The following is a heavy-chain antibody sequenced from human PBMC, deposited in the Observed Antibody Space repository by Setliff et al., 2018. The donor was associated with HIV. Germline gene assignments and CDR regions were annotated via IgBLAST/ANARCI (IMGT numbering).Heavy chain of an antibody. CDR1: GGSISSGNHY. Sequence: SETLSLTCTVSGGSISSGNHYWAWIRQPAGKGLAWIGHMHASGGTYYNPSLNSRASISVDTSDSQVSLRLTSETAADTAVYYCSRELPFRGNANMWDYYAMDVWGQGITVTVSS. CDR2: MHASGGT. CDR3: SRELPFRGNANMWDYYAMDV. J-gene: IGHJ6*02. V-gene: IGHV4-61*09. D-gene: IGHD3-16*01.